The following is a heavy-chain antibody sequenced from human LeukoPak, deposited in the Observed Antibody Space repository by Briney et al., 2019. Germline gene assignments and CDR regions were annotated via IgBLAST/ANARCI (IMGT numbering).Heavy chain of an antibody. CDR2: IYYSGST. Sequence: SETLSLTCTVSGGSISSHYWSWMRQPPGKGLEWLGYIYYSGSTNYNPSLKSRVTISIDTSKIQFFLRLTSVTAADTAVYYCARVPWYSSGYYYLDWGQGTLVTVSS. CDR3: ARVPWYSSGYYYLD. CDR1: GGSISSHY. J-gene: IGHJ4*02. V-gene: IGHV4-59*08. D-gene: IGHD3-22*01.